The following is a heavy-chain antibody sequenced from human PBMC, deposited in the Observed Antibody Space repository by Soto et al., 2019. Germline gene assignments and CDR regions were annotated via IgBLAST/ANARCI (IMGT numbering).Heavy chain of an antibody. CDR1: GFTLSDYE. Sequence: DVQLVESGGGLVQSGGSLRLSCRASGFTLSDYEMHWVRQAPGKGLEWVSYISTGSSTIYYADSVKGRFTISRDNANKSLFLEMNSLRPEDTAVYYCASVRAGAANGYYGMDVWGQGTTVTVSS. CDR2: ISTGSSTI. D-gene: IGHD1-26*01. CDR3: ASVRAGAANGYYGMDV. V-gene: IGHV3-48*03. J-gene: IGHJ6*02.